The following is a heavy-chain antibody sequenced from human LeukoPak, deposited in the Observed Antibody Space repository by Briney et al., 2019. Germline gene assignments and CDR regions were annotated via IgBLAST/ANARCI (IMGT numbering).Heavy chain of an antibody. CDR3: ARGRLRGWLDY. Sequence: SETLSLTCAVYSESFSTYYWNWIRQPPGKGLEWIGEINHSGSTTYNPSLKSRVTISVDTSKNQFSLKLSSVTAADTAVYYCARGRLRGWLDYWGQGTLVTVSS. V-gene: IGHV4-34*01. D-gene: IGHD6-19*01. CDR1: SESFSTYY. CDR2: INHSGST. J-gene: IGHJ4*02.